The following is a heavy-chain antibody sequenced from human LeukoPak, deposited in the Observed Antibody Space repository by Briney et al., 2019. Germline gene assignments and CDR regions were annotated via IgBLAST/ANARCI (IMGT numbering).Heavy chain of an antibody. J-gene: IGHJ4*02. CDR3: SRGQSISAVAV. V-gene: IGHV4-38-2*02. CDR1: GFSISSGHY. D-gene: IGHD6-13*01. CDR2: ISHSGTT. Sequence: SETLSLTCTVSGFSISSGHYWGWTRQPPGKGLEWIASISHSGTTFYNPSLKSRVTISVDTAKNQFSLTVTSVTAADTAVYYCSRGQSISAVAVWGQGTLVTVSS.